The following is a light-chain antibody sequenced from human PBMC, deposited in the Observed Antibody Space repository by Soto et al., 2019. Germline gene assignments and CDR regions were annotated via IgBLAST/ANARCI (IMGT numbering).Light chain of an antibody. CDR2: DAS. V-gene: IGKV1-5*01. CDR3: QQYNSYSF. Sequence: DIQITQSPSTLSASVGDRVTITCRASQSISSWLAWYQQKPGKAPKLLIYDASSLESGVPSRFSGSGSGTEFTLTISSLQPDDFATYYCQQYNSYSFFGQGTKVDIK. CDR1: QSISSW. J-gene: IGKJ2*01.